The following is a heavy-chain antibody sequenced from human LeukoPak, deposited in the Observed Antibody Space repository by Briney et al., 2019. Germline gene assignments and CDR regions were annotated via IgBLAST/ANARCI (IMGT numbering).Heavy chain of an antibody. V-gene: IGHV4-31*03. J-gene: IGHJ4*02. Sequence: SDTLSLTCTVSGGSISSGGYYWSWIRQHPGKGVEWIGYIYYSGSTYYNPSLKSRVTISVDTSKNQFSLKLSSVTAADTAVYYCARDGSWPRGVWYFDYWGQGTLVTVSS. D-gene: IGHD1-26*01. CDR3: ARDGSWPRGVWYFDY. CDR1: GGSISSGGYY. CDR2: IYYSGST.